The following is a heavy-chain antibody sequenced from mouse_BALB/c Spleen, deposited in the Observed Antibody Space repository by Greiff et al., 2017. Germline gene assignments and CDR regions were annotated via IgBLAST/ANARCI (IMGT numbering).Heavy chain of an antibody. CDR1: GYTFTSYV. J-gene: IGHJ4*01. CDR3: ATYGSSYYSAMDY. D-gene: IGHD1-1*01. Sequence: EVQLQQSGPELVKPGASVKMSCKASGYTFTSYVMHWVKQKPGQGLEWIGYINPYNDGTKYNEKFKGKATLTSDKSSRTAYMELSSLTSEDSAVYYCATYGSSYYSAMDYWGQGTSVTVSS. V-gene: IGHV1-14*01. CDR2: INPYNDGT.